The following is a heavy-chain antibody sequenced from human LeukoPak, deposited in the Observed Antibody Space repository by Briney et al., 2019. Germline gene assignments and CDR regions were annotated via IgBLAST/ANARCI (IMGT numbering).Heavy chain of an antibody. CDR2: IWYDGSNK. J-gene: IGHJ5*02. D-gene: IGHD2-2*01. CDR3: AKEYCSSTSCPNRFDP. CDR1: GFTFSNYG. V-gene: IGHV3-33*06. Sequence: GGSLRLSCAASGFTFSNYGMHWVRQAPGKGLEWVAVIWYDGSNKYYADSVKGRFTISRDNSKNTLYLQMNSLRAEDTAVYYCAKEYCSSTSCPNRFDPWGQGTLVTVSS.